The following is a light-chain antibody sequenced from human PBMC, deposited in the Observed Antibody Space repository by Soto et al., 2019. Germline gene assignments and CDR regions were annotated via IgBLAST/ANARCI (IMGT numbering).Light chain of an antibody. CDR2: KAS. CDR1: QSISSW. V-gene: IGKV1-5*03. J-gene: IGKJ2*01. Sequence: DIQMTQSPSTLSASVGDRVTITCRASQSISSWLAWYQQEPGKAPKLLIYKASSLESGVPTRFSGSGSGTEFTLTISSLQPDDFATYYCQQYNSSPYTFGQGTKLEIK. CDR3: QQYNSSPYT.